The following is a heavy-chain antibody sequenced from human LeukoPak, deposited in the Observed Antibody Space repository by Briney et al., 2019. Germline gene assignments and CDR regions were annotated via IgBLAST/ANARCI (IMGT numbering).Heavy chain of an antibody. CDR2: IWYDGSNK. Sequence: PGRSLRLSCAASGFTFSSYGMHWVRQAPGKGLEWVAVIWYDGSNKYYADSVKGRFTISRDNSKNTLYLQMNSLRAEDTAVYYCARTPSNPAAAGRINYYYGMDVWGQGTTVTVSS. V-gene: IGHV3-33*01. CDR3: ARTPSNPAAAGRINYYYGMDV. J-gene: IGHJ6*02. D-gene: IGHD6-13*01. CDR1: GFTFSSYG.